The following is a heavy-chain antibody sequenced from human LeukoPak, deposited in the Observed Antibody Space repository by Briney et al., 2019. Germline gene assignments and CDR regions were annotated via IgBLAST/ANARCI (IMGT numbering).Heavy chain of an antibody. CDR3: ARVSYRYCSGGSCHEKWFDP. CDR2: IIPIFGTA. D-gene: IGHD2-15*01. Sequence: ASVKVSCKASGGTFSSYAISWVRQAPGQGLEWMGGIIPIFGTANYAQKFQGRVTITTDESTSTAYMELSSLRSKDTAVYYCARVSYRYCSGGSCHEKWFDPWGQGTLVTVSS. CDR1: GGTFSSYA. V-gene: IGHV1-69*05. J-gene: IGHJ5*02.